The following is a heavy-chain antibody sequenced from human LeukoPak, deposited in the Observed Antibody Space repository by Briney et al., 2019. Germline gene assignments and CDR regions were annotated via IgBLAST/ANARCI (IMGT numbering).Heavy chain of an antibody. Sequence: ASVKVSCKASGYTFTSYYMHWVRQAPGQGLEWMGWINPNSGGTNYAQKFQGRVTMTRDTSISTAYMELSRLRSDDTAVYYCARDLGQLGVERYFDYWGQGTLVTVSS. CDR3: ARDLGQLGVERYFDY. D-gene: IGHD6-6*01. V-gene: IGHV1-2*02. J-gene: IGHJ4*02. CDR2: INPNSGGT. CDR1: GYTFTSYY.